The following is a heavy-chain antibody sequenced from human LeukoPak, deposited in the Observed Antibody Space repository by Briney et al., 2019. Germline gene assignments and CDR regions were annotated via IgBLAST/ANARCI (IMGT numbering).Heavy chain of an antibody. V-gene: IGHV3-7*01. J-gene: IGHJ6*02. D-gene: IGHD6-19*01. CDR2: IKQDGSEK. CDR3: ARGRVAGTSYYYGMDV. Sequence: PGGSLRLSCAASGFTFSSYWMSWVRQAPGKGLEWVANIKQDGSEKYYVDSVKGRFTISRDNAKNSLYLQMNSLRAEDTAVYYCARGRVAGTSYYYGMDVWGRGTTVTVSS. CDR1: GFTFSSYW.